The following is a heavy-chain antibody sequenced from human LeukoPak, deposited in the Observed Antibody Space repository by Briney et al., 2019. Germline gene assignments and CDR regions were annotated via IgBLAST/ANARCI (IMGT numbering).Heavy chain of an antibody. CDR3: ARVYTGNRWHFDY. CDR2: IKRDGSEK. J-gene: IGHJ4*02. Sequence: GGSLRLSCAASGFTFSTYWMSWVRQAPGKGLECVANIKRDGSEKYYVHSVKGRFTIFRDDAKSSLYLQMNSLRAEDTAVYFCARVYTGNRWHFDYWGQGTLVTVSS. D-gene: IGHD2-2*02. V-gene: IGHV3-7*03. CDR1: GFTFSTYW.